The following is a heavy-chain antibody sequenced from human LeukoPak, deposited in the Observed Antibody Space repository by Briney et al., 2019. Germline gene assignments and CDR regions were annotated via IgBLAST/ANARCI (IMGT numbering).Heavy chain of an antibody. CDR3: ARGGRHLAARLVY. CDR2: IYYSGSN. V-gene: IGHV4-39*07. D-gene: IGHD6-6*01. Sequence: ETLSLTCTVSGCSTSISSYYWGGIRQPPGKGLEWTGSIYYSGSNYYNPSATSRVTISVDTSKTQFSLNLRSVTAAATAVYFCARGGRHLAARLVYWGQGPLVIVSS. CDR1: GCSTSISSYY. J-gene: IGHJ4*02.